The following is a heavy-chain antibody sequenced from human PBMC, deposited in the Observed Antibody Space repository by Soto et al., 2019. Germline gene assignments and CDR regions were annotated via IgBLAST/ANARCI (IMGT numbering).Heavy chain of an antibody. CDR2: INHSGST. V-gene: IGHV4-34*01. Sequence: SETLSLTCAVYGGSFSGYYWSWIRQPPGKGLEWIGEINHSGSTNYNPSLKSRVTISVDTSKNQFSLKLSSVTAADTAVYYCAREPYRSSSPFDYWGQGTLVSVSS. J-gene: IGHJ4*02. CDR3: AREPYRSSSPFDY. D-gene: IGHD6-6*01. CDR1: GGSFSGYY.